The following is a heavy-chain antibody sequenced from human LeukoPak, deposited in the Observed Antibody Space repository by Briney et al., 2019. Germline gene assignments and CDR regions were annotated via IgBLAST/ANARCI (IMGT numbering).Heavy chain of an antibody. J-gene: IGHJ4*02. V-gene: IGHV4-34*01. CDR3: ARGVEFWKYYYDSSGYYPVRFFRTRTTSFDY. CDR1: GGSFSGYY. CDR2: INHSGST. D-gene: IGHD3-22*01. Sequence: KPSETLSLTCAVYGGSFSGYYWSWIRQPPGKGLEWIGEINHSGSTNYNPSLKSRVTISVDTSKNQFSLKLSSVTAADTAVYYCARGVEFWKYYYDSSGYYPVRFFRTRTTSFDYWAREPWSPSPQ.